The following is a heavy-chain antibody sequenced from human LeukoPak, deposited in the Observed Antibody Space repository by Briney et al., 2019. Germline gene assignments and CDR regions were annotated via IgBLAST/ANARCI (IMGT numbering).Heavy chain of an antibody. CDR2: ISSSSSYI. V-gene: IGHV3-21*04. CDR3: AKDDDWGRYKH. J-gene: IGHJ1*01. Sequence: GGSLRLSCAASGFTFSSYSMNWVRQAPGKGLEWVSSISSSSSYIYYADSVKGRFTISRDNSKNAQSLQMNSLRAEDTAVYYCAKDDDWGRYKHWGQGTLVTVSS. D-gene: IGHD3-16*01. CDR1: GFTFSSYS.